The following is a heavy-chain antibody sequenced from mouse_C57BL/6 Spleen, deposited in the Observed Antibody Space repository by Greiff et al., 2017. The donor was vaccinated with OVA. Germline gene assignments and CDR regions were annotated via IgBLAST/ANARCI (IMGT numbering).Heavy chain of an antibody. V-gene: IGHV5-16*01. Sequence: EVMLVESEGGLVQPGSSMKLSCTASGFTFSDYYMAWVRQVPEKGLEWVANINYDGSSTYYLDSLKSRFIISRDNAKNILYLQMSSLKSEDTATYYCARVRYYGSDAMDYWGQGTSVTVSS. CDR1: GFTFSDYY. D-gene: IGHD1-1*01. CDR2: INYDGSST. CDR3: ARVRYYGSDAMDY. J-gene: IGHJ4*01.